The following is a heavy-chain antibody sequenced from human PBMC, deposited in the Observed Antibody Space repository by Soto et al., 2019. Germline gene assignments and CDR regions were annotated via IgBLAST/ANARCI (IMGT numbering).Heavy chain of an antibody. V-gene: IGHV1-69*01. D-gene: IGHD6-6*01. CDR3: ARDESSSSRNYYYYGMDV. CDR2: IIPIFGTA. Sequence: QVQLVQSGAEVKKPGSSVKVSCKASGGTFSSYAISWVRQAPGQGLEWMGGIIPIFGTANYAQKFQGRVTITADETTRTAYMELSSLRSEDTAVYYCARDESSSSRNYYYYGMDVWGQGTTVTVSS. J-gene: IGHJ6*02. CDR1: GGTFSSYA.